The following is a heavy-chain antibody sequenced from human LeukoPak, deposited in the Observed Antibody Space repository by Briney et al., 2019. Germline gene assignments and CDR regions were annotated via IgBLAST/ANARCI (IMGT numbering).Heavy chain of an antibody. CDR1: GFTFSRYW. J-gene: IGHJ4*02. CDR2: IKQDGSEK. Sequence: GGSLRLSCAASGFTFSRYWMSWVRQAPGKGLEWVANIKQDGSEKYYVDSVKGRFTISRDNAKNSLYLQMNSLRAEDTAVYYCARDRGGGDIWGQGTLVTVPS. D-gene: IGHD2-21*02. CDR3: ARDRGGGDI. V-gene: IGHV3-7*01.